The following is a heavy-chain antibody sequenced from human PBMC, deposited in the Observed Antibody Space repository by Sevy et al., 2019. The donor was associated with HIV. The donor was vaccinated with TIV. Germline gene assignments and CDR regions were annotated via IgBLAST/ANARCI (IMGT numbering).Heavy chain of an antibody. V-gene: IGHV4-31*03. D-gene: IGHD4-17*01. CDR2: IYYSGST. J-gene: IGHJ6*02. Sequence: SETLSLTCTVSCGSISSGGYYWSWIRQHPGKGLEWIGSIYYSGSTYYNPSLKSRVTISVDTSKNQFSLKLSSVTAADTAVYYCARDRTTVVTDYYYYGMDVWGHGTTVTVSS. CDR1: CGSISSGGYY. CDR3: ARDRTTVVTDYYYYGMDV.